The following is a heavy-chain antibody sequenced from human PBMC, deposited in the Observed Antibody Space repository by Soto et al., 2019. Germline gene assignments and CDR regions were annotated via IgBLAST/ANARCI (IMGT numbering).Heavy chain of an antibody. J-gene: IGHJ4*02. CDR1: GYTFPNYG. V-gene: IGHV1-18*01. CDR2: ISAYKTNI. CDR3: ARDLDGSGAYYTDF. Sequence: ASVKVSCKASGYTFPNYGITWVRQAPGQGLEWMGWISAYKTNIKYAQKFQGRVTLTTDTSTSTAYMELRSLRSDDTAIYYCARDLDGSGAYYTDFWGQGTRVTVSS. D-gene: IGHD3-10*01.